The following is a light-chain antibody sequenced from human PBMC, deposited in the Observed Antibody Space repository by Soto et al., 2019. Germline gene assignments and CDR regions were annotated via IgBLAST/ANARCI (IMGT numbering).Light chain of an antibody. Sequence: DIQMTQSPSSLSASVGDRVTITCQASHDISTYLNWYHQKPGKAPKLLIYDASNLETGVPSRFSGSGSGTDFTFTISSLQPEDSATYYCQQYNNLPITFGQGTRLEIK. J-gene: IGKJ5*01. CDR3: QQYNNLPIT. CDR2: DAS. V-gene: IGKV1-33*01. CDR1: HDISTY.